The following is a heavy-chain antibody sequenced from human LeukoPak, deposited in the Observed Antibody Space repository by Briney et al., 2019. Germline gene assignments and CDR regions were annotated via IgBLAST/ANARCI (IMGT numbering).Heavy chain of an antibody. CDR3: ARDQRAYCGGDCLDAFDI. Sequence: ASVKVSCKASGGTFGSYAISWVRQAPGQGLEWMGGIIPIFGTANYAQKFQGRVTITADESTSTAYMELSSLRSEDTAVYYCARDQRAYCGGDCLDAFDIWGQGTMVTVSS. V-gene: IGHV1-69*13. J-gene: IGHJ3*02. D-gene: IGHD2-21*02. CDR1: GGTFGSYA. CDR2: IIPIFGTA.